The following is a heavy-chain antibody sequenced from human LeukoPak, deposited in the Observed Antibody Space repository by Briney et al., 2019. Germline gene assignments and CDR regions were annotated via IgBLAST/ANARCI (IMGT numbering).Heavy chain of an antibody. Sequence: GGSLRLSCAASGFTFSSYAMHWVRQAPGRGREWVAVISYDGSNKYYADSVKGRFTISRDNSKNTLYLQMNSLRAEDTAVYYCARDIAVARGYYYYGMDVWGKGTTVTVSS. J-gene: IGHJ6*04. CDR1: GFTFSSYA. D-gene: IGHD6-19*01. CDR3: ARDIAVARGYYYYGMDV. V-gene: IGHV3-30*04. CDR2: ISYDGSNK.